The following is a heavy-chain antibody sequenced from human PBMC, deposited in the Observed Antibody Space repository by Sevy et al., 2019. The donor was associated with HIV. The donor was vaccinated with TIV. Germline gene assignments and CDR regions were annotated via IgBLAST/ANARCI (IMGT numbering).Heavy chain of an antibody. D-gene: IGHD1-26*01. CDR1: EFTFSSHA. V-gene: IGHV3-23*01. J-gene: IGHJ3*02. CDR2: ISGNGENT. Sequence: GGSLRLSCTASEFTFSSHAVSWVRQAPGKGLEWVSAISGNGENTLYADSVRGRFTISRDNFKNTLYLQMNSLRAEVTALYYCARDGRGVSAFDIWGQGTMVTVSS. CDR3: ARDGRGVSAFDI.